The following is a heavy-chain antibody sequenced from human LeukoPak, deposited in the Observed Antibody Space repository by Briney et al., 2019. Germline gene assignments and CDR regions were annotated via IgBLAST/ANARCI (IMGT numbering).Heavy chain of an antibody. Sequence: SETLSLTCAVSGGSITSSSYYWDWIRQPPGKGLEWIGSIYYTGSIYYNPSLTSRVTISVDTSNNQFSLKLSSVTAADTAVYYCARHFYSDGNCYSSPLGYWGQGTLVTVSS. V-gene: IGHV4-39*01. CDR1: GGSITSSSYY. CDR2: IYYTGSI. J-gene: IGHJ4*02. D-gene: IGHD2-15*01. CDR3: ARHFYSDGNCYSSPLGY.